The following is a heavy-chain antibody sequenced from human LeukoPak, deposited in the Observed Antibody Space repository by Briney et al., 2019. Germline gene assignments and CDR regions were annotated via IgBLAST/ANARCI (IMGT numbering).Heavy chain of an antibody. CDR1: GFTFSNYA. J-gene: IGHJ6*03. D-gene: IGHD3-3*01. Sequence: GGSLRLSCAASGFTFSNYAMSWVRQAPGKGLEWVSSINGRGGSTYYADSVKGRFTISRDNSKNTLYLQMNSPRAEDTAVYYCAKDGLRFLEWLAIMDYYYYYMDVWGKGTTVTVSS. CDR3: AKDGLRFLEWLAIMDYYYYYMDV. V-gene: IGHV3-23*01. CDR2: INGRGGST.